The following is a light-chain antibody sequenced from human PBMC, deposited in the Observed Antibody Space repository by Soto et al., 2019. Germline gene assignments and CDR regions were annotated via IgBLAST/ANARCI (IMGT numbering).Light chain of an antibody. J-gene: IGLJ7*01. CDR3: CSYAGSSTLAV. Sequence: QSVLTQPASVSGSPGQSITISCTGTSSDVGSYNLVSWYQQHPTKAPKLMIYEVSKRPSGVSNRVSGSKSDNTASLTISGLQAEDEADYYCCSYAGSSTLAVFGGGTQLTVL. CDR2: EVS. CDR1: SSDVGSYNL. V-gene: IGLV2-23*02.